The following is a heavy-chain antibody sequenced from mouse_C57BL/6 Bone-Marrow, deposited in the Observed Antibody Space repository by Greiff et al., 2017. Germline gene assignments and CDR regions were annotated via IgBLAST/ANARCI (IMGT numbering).Heavy chain of an antibody. CDR2: ICPRSGNT. V-gene: IGHV1-81*01. J-gene: IGHJ2*01. Sequence: VQGVESGAELARPGASVKLSCKASGYTFTSYGISWVKQGTGQGLEWIGEICPRSGNTYYNDKVKGKATMTADKASSTAYLELRSLTSEDSAVYCCARVYYCGSYYYIDYWGQGTTLTVSS. D-gene: IGHD1-1*01. CDR1: GYTFTSYG. CDR3: ARVYYCGSYYYIDY.